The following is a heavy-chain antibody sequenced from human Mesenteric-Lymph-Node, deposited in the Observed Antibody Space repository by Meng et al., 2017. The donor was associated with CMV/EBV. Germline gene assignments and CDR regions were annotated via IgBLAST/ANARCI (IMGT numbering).Heavy chain of an antibody. V-gene: IGHV3-74*01. D-gene: IGHD1-26*01. J-gene: IGHJ4*02. Sequence: GGSVRLSCAASGFTFNTHWMHGVRQAPGKGRVWVSRINGDGSSTSYADSVKGRFTISRDNAKNTLYLQMNSLRAEDTAVYSCVFGSFYFDNWGQGTLVTVSS. CDR1: GFTFNTHW. CDR2: INGDGSST. CDR3: VFGSFYFDN.